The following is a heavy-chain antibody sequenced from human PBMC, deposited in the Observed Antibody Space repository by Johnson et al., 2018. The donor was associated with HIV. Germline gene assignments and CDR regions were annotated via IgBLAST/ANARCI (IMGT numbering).Heavy chain of an antibody. CDR3: ACAVGSGGYTSSWYLGLGAFDL. J-gene: IGHJ3*01. V-gene: IGHV3-66*02. CDR2: INSGCGT. D-gene: IGHD6-13*01. Sequence: VQLVESGGGLVQPGGSLRLSCAASGLTVSSNYMTWVRQGPGKGLEWVSVINSGCGTYYADSVKGRFTISRDNAKTYLYLQMNTRRPEGTAFYYCACAVGSGGYTSSWYLGLGAFDLWGQGTMVIVSS. CDR1: GLTVSSNY.